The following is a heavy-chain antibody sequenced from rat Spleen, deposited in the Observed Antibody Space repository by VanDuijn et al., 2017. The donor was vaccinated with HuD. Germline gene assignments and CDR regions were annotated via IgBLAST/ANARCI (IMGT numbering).Heavy chain of an antibody. D-gene: IGHD1-10*01. CDR2: ISSGGDNT. Sequence: EVQLVESGGGLVQPGRSMELSCAASGFTFSNYYMAWVRQAPTKGLEWVASISSGGDNTYYRDFVKGRFTISRDNAKSTLSLQMGSLRSEDTATYYCARHGEQLFDFWGPGTMVTVS. J-gene: IGHJ1*01. CDR3: ARHGEQLFDF. V-gene: IGHV5-25*01. CDR1: GFTFSNYY.